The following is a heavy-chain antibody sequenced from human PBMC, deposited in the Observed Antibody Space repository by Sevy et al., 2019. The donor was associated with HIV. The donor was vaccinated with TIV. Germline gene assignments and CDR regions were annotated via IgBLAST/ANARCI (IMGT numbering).Heavy chain of an antibody. CDR1: GLTVFTTY. V-gene: IGHV3-53*01. CDR3: ARGGVGSGWYEGALDY. D-gene: IGHD6-19*01. J-gene: IGHJ4*02. Sequence: GGSLRLSCAASGLTVFTTYMTWVRQAPGKGLEWVSGLYSGGQTYYTDSVKGRFTISRDNSKNTVYLQMKSLRVDDTAVYYCARGGVGSGWYEGALDYWGQGTLVTVSS. CDR2: LYSGGQT.